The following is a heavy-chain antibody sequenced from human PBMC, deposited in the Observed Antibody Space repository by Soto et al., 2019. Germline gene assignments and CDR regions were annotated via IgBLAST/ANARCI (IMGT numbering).Heavy chain of an antibody. CDR3: ARDRGGGSIFGGHYGMDV. Sequence: PGGSLRVSCAASGFIFIDFYMSWIRQVPGKGLEWLSKISSSSSSTDYADSVKGRFTISRDNAKNSLYLQMSSLRAEDTAVYYCARDRGGGSIFGGHYGMDVWGQGTTVTVSS. V-gene: IGHV3-11*06. CDR2: ISSSSSST. CDR1: GFIFIDFY. D-gene: IGHD3-3*01. J-gene: IGHJ6*02.